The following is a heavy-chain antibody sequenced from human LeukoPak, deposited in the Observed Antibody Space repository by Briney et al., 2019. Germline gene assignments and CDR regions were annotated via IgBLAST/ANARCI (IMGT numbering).Heavy chain of an antibody. CDR2: IGGSGGST. Sequence: GGSLRLSCAASGFTFSSYAMSWVRQAPGKGLEWVSAIGGSGGSTYYADSVKGRFTISRDNSKNTLYLQMNSLRAEATAVYYCAKGTGGYSYGPDYWGQGTLVTVSS. J-gene: IGHJ4*02. V-gene: IGHV3-23*01. CDR1: GFTFSSYA. D-gene: IGHD5-18*01. CDR3: AKGTGGYSYGPDY.